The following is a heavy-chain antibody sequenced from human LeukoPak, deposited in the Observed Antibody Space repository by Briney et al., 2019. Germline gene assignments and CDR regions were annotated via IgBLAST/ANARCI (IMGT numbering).Heavy chain of an antibody. CDR2: MNPNTGNT. D-gene: IGHD6-19*01. J-gene: IGHJ4*02. CDR3: ARIRYSSGRYYFDY. Sequence: ASVKVSCKASEYSFTSYDINWVRQATGQGLEWMGWMNPNTGNTGYAQKFQGRVTFTKNTSISTAYMELSSLRSDDTAVYYCARIRYSSGRYYFDYWGQGTLVTVSS. V-gene: IGHV1-8*03. CDR1: EYSFTSYD.